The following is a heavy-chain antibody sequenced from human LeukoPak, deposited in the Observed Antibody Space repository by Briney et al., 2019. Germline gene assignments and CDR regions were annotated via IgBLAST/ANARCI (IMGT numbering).Heavy chain of an antibody. CDR2: VYNSGDT. V-gene: IGHV4-59*01. CDR3: ARGASRTYDFWSGEQYYYGMDV. Sequence: SETLSLTCTVSGGSTSSDYWSWIRQSPGKGLEWVGYVYNSGDTGKNPSLKSRVTISVDTSKNQFSLKLSSVTAADTAVYYCARGASRTYDFWSGEQYYYGMDVWGQGTTVTVSS. J-gene: IGHJ6*02. CDR1: GGSTSSDY. D-gene: IGHD3-3*01.